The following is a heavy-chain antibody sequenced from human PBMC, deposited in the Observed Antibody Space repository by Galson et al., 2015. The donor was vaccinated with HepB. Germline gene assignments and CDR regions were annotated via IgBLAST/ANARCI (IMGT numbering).Heavy chain of an antibody. V-gene: IGHV3-48*03. CDR3: ARDGVRDYDSSGYYHNWYFDL. D-gene: IGHD3-22*01. CDR1: EFSFSYYE. Sequence: SLRLSCAASEFSFSYYEMNWVRQAPGKGLEWVSYISDTGRTTNYADSVKGRFTTSRDNVKKLLYLQMNSLGAEDTAVYYCARDGVRDYDSSGYYHNWYFDLWGRGTLVTVSS. CDR2: ISDTGRTT. J-gene: IGHJ2*01.